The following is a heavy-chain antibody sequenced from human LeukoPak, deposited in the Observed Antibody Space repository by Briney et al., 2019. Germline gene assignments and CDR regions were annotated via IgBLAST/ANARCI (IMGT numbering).Heavy chain of an antibody. CDR1: GGSISSYY. D-gene: IGHD3-10*01. CDR3: ARDLTFGSGSHAFRF. Sequence: PSETLSLTCTVSGGSISSYYWSWIRQPPGKGLEWIGYIYYSGSTHYNPSLKSRVSMSVDTSKRQFSLRLSSVTATDTAVYYCARDLTFGSGSHAFRFWGQGTMVTVSS. CDR2: IYYSGST. V-gene: IGHV4-59*12. J-gene: IGHJ3*01.